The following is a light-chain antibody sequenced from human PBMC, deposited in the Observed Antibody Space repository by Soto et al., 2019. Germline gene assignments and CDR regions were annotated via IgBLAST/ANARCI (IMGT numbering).Light chain of an antibody. Sequence: EIVLTQSPGTLSLSPGERATLSCRASQSVSSSYVAWYQQKPGQAPRLLIYGASSRATGIPDRFSGSGSGTDFTLTISRLEPEDFALYYCQQYVRRPPVTFGQGTRLE. CDR3: QQYVRRPPVT. V-gene: IGKV3-20*01. CDR1: QSVSSSY. CDR2: GAS. J-gene: IGKJ5*01.